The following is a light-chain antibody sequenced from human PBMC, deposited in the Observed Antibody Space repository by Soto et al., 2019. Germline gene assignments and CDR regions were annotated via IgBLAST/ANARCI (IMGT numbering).Light chain of an antibody. J-gene: IGLJ1*01. CDR2: EVS. CDR1: SSDVGAYNY. Sequence: QSVLTQPASVSGSPGQSITISCTGTSSDVGAYNYVSWFQQHPGKAPTLIISEVSNRPSGVSXXXXXXXXXXAASLTISGLQAEDEADYFCFSFTTDWTHVFGTGTKVTVL. V-gene: IGLV2-14*01. CDR3: FSFTTDWTHV.